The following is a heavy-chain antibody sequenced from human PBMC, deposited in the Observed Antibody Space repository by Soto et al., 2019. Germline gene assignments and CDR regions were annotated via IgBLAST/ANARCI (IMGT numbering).Heavy chain of an antibody. CDR3: ARVVPGAEAWFGP. CDR1: GYTFSNYV. V-gene: IGHV1-18*01. CDR2: ISLYSDGT. Sequence: ASVKVSCKTSGYTFSNYVITWALQAPGQPLEWLGWISLYSDGTSYAQKFRGRVSMTTDTSTTTAYMELRSLRSDDTAVYYCARVVPGAEAWFGPWGQGTLVTVSS. J-gene: IGHJ5*02.